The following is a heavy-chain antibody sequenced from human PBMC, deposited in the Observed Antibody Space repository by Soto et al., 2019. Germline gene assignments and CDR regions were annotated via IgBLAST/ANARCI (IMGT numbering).Heavy chain of an antibody. CDR3: ARQIYDSDTGPNFQYYFDT. J-gene: IGHJ4*02. Sequence: GESLKISCKGSGYSFAGYWITWVRQKPGKGLEWMGRIDPSDSQTYYSPSFRGHVTISATKSITTVFLQWSSLRASDTAMYYCARQIYDSDTGPNFQYYFDTWGQGTPVTVSS. CDR2: IDPSDSQT. CDR1: GYSFAGYW. D-gene: IGHD3-22*01. V-gene: IGHV5-10-1*01.